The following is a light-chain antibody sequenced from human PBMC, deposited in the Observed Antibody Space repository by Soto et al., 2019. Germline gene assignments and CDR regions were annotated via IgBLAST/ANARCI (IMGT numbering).Light chain of an antibody. Sequence: LSPGTLSLTPVARSTLSCMASQSVSESLAWYQQKPGQAPRLLIYDVSYRATGIPVRFSGSGSGTDFTLTISSLEPEDFAVYYCQQRSDWLPFTSGQGTRLEIK. CDR3: QQRSDWLPFT. CDR2: DVS. V-gene: IGKV3-11*01. CDR1: QSVSES. J-gene: IGKJ5*01.